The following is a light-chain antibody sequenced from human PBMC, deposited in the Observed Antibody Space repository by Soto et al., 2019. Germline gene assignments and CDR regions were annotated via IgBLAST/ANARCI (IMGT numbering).Light chain of an antibody. CDR1: QSVSSY. CDR2: DAS. V-gene: IGKV3-11*01. J-gene: IGKJ3*01. CDR3: QQRSNWFT. Sequence: EIVLTQSPATLSLSPGERATLSCRASQSVSSYLAWYQQKPGQAPRLLIYDASNRATGIPAMFSFSGSGTDVTLSISSLEPEDFAVYYCQQRSNWFTFGPGSKVYIK.